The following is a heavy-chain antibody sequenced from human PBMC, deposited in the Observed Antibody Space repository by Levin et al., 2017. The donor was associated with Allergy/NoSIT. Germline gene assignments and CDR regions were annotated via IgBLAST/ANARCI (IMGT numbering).Heavy chain of an antibody. Sequence: LRLSCTVSGGSISSGDYYWSWIRQPPGKGLEWIGYIYYSGSTYYNPSLKSRVTISVDTSKNQFSLKLGSVTAADTAVYYCARGARGVINYYFDYWGQGTLVTVSS. CDR1: GGSISSGDYY. J-gene: IGHJ4*02. D-gene: IGHD3-10*01. CDR3: ARGARGVINYYFDY. V-gene: IGHV4-30-4*01. CDR2: IYYSGST.